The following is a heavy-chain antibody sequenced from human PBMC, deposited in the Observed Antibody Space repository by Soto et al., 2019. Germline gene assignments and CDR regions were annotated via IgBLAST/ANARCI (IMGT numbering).Heavy chain of an antibody. Sequence: RASVKVSCKVSGYTLTELSMHWVRQAPGKGLEWMGGFDPEDGETIYAQKFQGRVTMTEDTSTDTAYMELGSLRSEDTAVYYCATYIAAADSFDHCGQGTLVTVSS. D-gene: IGHD6-13*01. CDR3: ATYIAAADSFDH. J-gene: IGHJ4*02. V-gene: IGHV1-24*01. CDR1: GYTLTELS. CDR2: FDPEDGET.